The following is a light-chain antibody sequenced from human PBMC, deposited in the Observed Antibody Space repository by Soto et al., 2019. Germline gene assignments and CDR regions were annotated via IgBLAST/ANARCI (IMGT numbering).Light chain of an antibody. CDR2: DVT. Sequence: SALTQPRSVSGSPGQSVTVSCTGTSSDVGGYNYVSWYQHHPGKAPKLIVYDVTQRPSGIPDRFSGSKSGNTASLTISGLQPDDEADYHCCSYADNYFYVFGSGTKLTVL. CDR1: SSDVGGYNY. V-gene: IGLV2-11*01. J-gene: IGLJ1*01. CDR3: CSYADNYFYV.